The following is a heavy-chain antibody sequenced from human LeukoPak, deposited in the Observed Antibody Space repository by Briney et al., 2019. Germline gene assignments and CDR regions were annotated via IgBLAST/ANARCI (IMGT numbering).Heavy chain of an antibody. V-gene: IGHV1-3*01. CDR2: INAGNGNT. CDR3: ARDYHYYGSGKVFDY. D-gene: IGHD3-10*01. CDR1: GYTFTSYA. J-gene: IGHJ4*02. Sequence: ASVKVSCKASGYTFTSYAMHWVRQAPGQRLEWMGWINAGNGNTKYSQKFQGRVTITRDTSASTAYMELSSLRSEDTAVYYCARDYHYYGSGKVFDYWGQGTLVAVSS.